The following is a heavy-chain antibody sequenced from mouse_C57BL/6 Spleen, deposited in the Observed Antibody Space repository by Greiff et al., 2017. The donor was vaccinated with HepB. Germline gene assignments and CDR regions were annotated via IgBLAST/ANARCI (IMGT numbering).Heavy chain of an antibody. CDR1: GYTFTSYW. V-gene: IGHV1-64*01. J-gene: IGHJ4*01. CDR2: IHPNSGST. Sequence: VQLQQPGAELVKPGASVKLSCKASGYTFTSYWMHWVKQRPGQGLEWIGMIHPNSGSTNYNEKFKSKATLTVDKSSSTAYMQLSSLTSEDSAVYYCARGDYYGNYDYAMDYWGQGTSVTVSS. CDR3: ARGDYYGNYDYAMDY. D-gene: IGHD2-1*01.